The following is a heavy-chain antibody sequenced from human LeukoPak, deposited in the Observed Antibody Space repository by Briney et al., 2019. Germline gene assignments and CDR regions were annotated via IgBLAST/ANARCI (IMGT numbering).Heavy chain of an antibody. CDR3: AIWERELIDAFDI. CDR1: GYTLTGYY. J-gene: IGHJ3*02. V-gene: IGHV1-2*02. Sequence: GASLKVSCKASGYTLTGYYMHWGRQAPGQGLEWMGWINPNSGGTNYAQKFQGRVTMTRDTSISTAYLELSRLRSDDTGVYYCAIWERELIDAFDIWGQGTMVTVSS. CDR2: INPNSGGT. D-gene: IGHD1-26*01.